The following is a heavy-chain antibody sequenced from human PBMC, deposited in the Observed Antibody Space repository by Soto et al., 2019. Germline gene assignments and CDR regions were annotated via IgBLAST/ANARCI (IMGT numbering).Heavy chain of an antibody. CDR2: ISGSGGST. V-gene: IGHV3-23*01. CDR3: AKDSSSWSGRWFDP. J-gene: IGHJ5*02. D-gene: IGHD6-13*01. CDR1: GFTFSSYA. Sequence: GGSLRLSCAASGFTFSSYAMSWVRQAPGKGLAWVSAISGSGGSTYYADSVKGRFTISRDNSKNTLYLQMNSLRAEDTAVYYCAKDSSSWSGRWFDPWGQGTLVTVSS.